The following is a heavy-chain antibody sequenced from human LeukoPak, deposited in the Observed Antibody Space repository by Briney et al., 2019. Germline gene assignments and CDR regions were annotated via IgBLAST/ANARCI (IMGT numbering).Heavy chain of an antibody. CDR1: GGSISSYY. J-gene: IGHJ4*02. CDR2: IYYSGST. V-gene: IGHV4-59*01. Sequence: SETLSLTCTVSGGSISSYYWSWIRQPPGKGLEWIGYIYYSGSTNYNPSLKSRVTISVDTSKNQFSLKLSSVIAADTAVYYCARALGARFDYWGQGTLVTVSS. CDR3: ARALGARFDY. D-gene: IGHD1-26*01.